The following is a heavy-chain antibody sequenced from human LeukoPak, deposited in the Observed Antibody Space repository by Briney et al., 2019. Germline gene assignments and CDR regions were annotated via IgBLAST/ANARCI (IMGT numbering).Heavy chain of an antibody. CDR3: ALQLPTVY. V-gene: IGHV1-3*01. CDR1: GYTFTSYA. Sequence: VASVKVSCKASGYTFTSYAMHWVRQAPGQRLEWMGWINAGNGNTKYSRKFQGRVTITRDTSASTAYMELSSLRSEDTAVYYCALQLPTVYWGQGTLVTVSS. J-gene: IGHJ4*02. D-gene: IGHD2-2*01. CDR2: INAGNGNT.